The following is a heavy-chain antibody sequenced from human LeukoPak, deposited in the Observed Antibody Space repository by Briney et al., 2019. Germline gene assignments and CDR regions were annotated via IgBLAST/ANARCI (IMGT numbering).Heavy chain of an antibody. D-gene: IGHD2-21*02. CDR1: GFTFSSYA. J-gene: IGHJ4*02. CDR2: ISGIGTTT. CDR3: SRVVQDVTGADY. V-gene: IGHV3-23*01. Sequence: PGGSLRLSCTASGFTFSSYAMTWVRQAPGKGLECVSVISGIGTTTYYADSVKGRFTISRDNAKNSLYLQMNSLRVEDTAVYYCSRVVQDVTGADYWGRGVLVIVSS.